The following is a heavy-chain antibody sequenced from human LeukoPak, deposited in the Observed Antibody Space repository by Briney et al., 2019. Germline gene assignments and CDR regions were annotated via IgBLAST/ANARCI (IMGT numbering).Heavy chain of an antibody. CDR3: AREDGAYSGIFDY. V-gene: IGHV1-69*13. D-gene: IGHD2-21*01. Sequence: SVKVSCKASGGTFSSYAISWVRQAPGQGLEWMGGIIPIFGTANYAQRFQGRVTITADESTSTAYMELSSLRSEDTAVYYCAREDGAYSGIFDYWGQGTLVTVSS. CDR2: IIPIFGTA. CDR1: GGTFSSYA. J-gene: IGHJ4*02.